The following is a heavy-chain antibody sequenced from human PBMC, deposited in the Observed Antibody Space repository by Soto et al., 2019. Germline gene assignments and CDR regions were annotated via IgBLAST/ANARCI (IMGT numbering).Heavy chain of an antibody. Sequence: QVQVVESGGGVVQPGRSLRLSCAASGFTFSRNGMHWVRQAPGKGLEWVARISYDGTNKYYADSVKGRFTISRDNSQKTLYLQINSLRPEDTAVYYCAREDDGRLGIDYWGQGTLVTVSS. CDR2: ISYDGTNK. D-gene: IGHD2-8*01. CDR3: AREDDGRLGIDY. J-gene: IGHJ4*02. CDR1: GFTFSRNG. V-gene: IGHV3-30*03.